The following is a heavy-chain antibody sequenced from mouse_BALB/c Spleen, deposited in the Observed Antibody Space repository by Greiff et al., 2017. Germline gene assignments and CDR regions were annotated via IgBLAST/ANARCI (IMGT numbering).Heavy chain of an antibody. CDR1: GYAFSSSW. J-gene: IGHJ3*01. CDR2: IYPGDGDT. V-gene: IGHV1-82*01. Sequence: QVQLKQSGPELVKPGASVKISCKASGYAFSSSWMNWVKQRPGQGLEWIGRIYPGDGDTNYNGKFKGKATLTADKSSSTAYMQLSSLTSVDSAVYFCARWMTNWDAFAYWGQGTLVTVSA. CDR3: ARWMTNWDAFAY. D-gene: IGHD4-1*01.